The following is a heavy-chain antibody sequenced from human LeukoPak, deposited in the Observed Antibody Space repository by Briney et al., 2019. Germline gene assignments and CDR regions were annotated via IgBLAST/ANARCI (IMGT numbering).Heavy chain of an antibody. CDR3: GDLGSAGTDH. Sequence: GGSLRLSCAASGFTFSPHYMDWVRQPPGQGLEWVGLVRNKADGYTTIYAASVKGRFTISRDDSKNSVYLQMDSLKTEDTAVYYCGDLGSAGTDHWGQGTLVTVSS. D-gene: IGHD3-10*01. CDR2: VRNKADGYTT. J-gene: IGHJ4*02. V-gene: IGHV3-72*01. CDR1: GFTFSPHY.